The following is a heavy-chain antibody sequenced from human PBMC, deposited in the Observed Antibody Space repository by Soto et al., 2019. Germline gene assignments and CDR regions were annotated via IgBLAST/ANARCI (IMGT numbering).Heavy chain of an antibody. D-gene: IGHD3-22*01. CDR3: AKDLLPSQRSSGYYPFDY. J-gene: IGHJ4*02. Sequence: EVQLLESGGGLVQPGGSLRLSCAASGFTFSSYAMSWVRQAPGKGLEWVSAISGSGGSTYYADSVKGRFTISRDNSKNTLYLQMNSLRAEDTAVYYCAKDLLPSQRSSGYYPFDYWGQGTLVTVSS. V-gene: IGHV3-23*01. CDR1: GFTFSSYA. CDR2: ISGSGGST.